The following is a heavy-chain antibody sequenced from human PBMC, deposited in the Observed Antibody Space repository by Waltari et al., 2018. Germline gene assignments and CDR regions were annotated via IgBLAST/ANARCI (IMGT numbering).Heavy chain of an antibody. CDR1: GGSISSSSYY. D-gene: IGHD6-6*01. CDR3: ARTSIAARPLDY. CDR2: IYYSGST. V-gene: IGHV4-39*01. Sequence: QLQLQESGPGLVKPSETLSLTCTVSGGSISSSSYYWGWIRQPPGKGLEWIGSIYYSGSTYYNPSLKSRVTISVDTSKNQFSLKLSSVTAADTAVYYCARTSIAARPLDYWGQGTLVTVSS. J-gene: IGHJ4*02.